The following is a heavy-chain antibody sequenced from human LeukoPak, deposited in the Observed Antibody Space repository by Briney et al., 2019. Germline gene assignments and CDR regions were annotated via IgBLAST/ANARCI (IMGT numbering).Heavy chain of an antibody. CDR3: ARGPFTIFEGVLDP. Sequence: ASVKVSCKASGYTFTSYGISWVRQAPGQGLEWMGRINPNSGGTNYAQKFQGRVTMTRDTSISTAYMELSRLRSDDTAVYYCARGPFTIFEGVLDPWGQGTLVTVSS. D-gene: IGHD3-3*01. J-gene: IGHJ5*02. CDR2: INPNSGGT. CDR1: GYTFTSYG. V-gene: IGHV1-2*06.